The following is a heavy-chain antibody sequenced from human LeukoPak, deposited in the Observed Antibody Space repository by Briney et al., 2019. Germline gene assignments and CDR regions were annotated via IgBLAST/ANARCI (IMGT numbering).Heavy chain of an antibody. CDR1: GFTFSTYA. CDR3: NRERGD. V-gene: IGHV3-30-3*01. Sequence: GGSLRLSCAASGFTFSTYAMHWVRQAPGKGLEWVSLISYDGNDKYYADSVKGRFTISRDNSKNTLYLQMNGLRAEDTAVYYCNRERGDWGQGTLVTVSS. J-gene: IGHJ4*02. CDR2: ISYDGNDK. D-gene: IGHD3-16*01.